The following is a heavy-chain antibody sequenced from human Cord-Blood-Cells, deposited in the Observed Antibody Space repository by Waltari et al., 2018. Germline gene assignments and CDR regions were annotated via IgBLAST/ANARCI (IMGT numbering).Heavy chain of an antibody. D-gene: IGHD2-21*02. Sequence: EVQLVESGGGFVQPGGSLRLPCAAAGLPSSSYWMHGLRQAPWKGLGWVSRINSDGGSTSYADSVKGRFTISRDNAKNTLYLQMNSLRAEDTAVYYCAREHIVVVTAIDYWGQGTLVTVSS. CDR2: INSDGGST. J-gene: IGHJ4*02. V-gene: IGHV3-74*01. CDR3: AREHIVVVTAIDY. CDR1: GLPSSSYW.